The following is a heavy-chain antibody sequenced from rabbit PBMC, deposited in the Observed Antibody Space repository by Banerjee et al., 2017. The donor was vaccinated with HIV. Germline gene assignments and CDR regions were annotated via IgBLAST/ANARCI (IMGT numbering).Heavy chain of an antibody. Sequence: SLTLPCTASGFSFRSSYWICWGRQAPGKGLEWIACIDTSSGNTVYASWAKGRFTISKTSSTTVTLQMTSLTAADTATYFCARDNDDYGVTRLDLWGQGTLVTVS. D-gene: IGHD2-1*01. CDR1: GFSFRSSYW. CDR3: ARDNDDYGVTRLDL. V-gene: IGHV1S45*01. J-gene: IGHJ3*01. CDR2: IDTSSGNT.